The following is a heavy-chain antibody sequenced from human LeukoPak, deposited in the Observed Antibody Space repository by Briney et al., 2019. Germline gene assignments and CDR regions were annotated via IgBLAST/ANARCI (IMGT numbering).Heavy chain of an antibody. CDR3: ARAQAAEECGGDCYSLVVDY. J-gene: IGHJ4*02. Sequence: SERLSLTCTVSGGSISSSSYYSGWIRQPPGKGLEWIGEINHSGSTNYNPSLKSRVTISVDTSKNQFSLKLSSVTAADTAVYYCARAQAAEECGGDCYSLVVDYWGQGTLVTVSS. CDR1: GGSISSSSYY. D-gene: IGHD2-21*02. V-gene: IGHV4-39*07. CDR2: INHSGST.